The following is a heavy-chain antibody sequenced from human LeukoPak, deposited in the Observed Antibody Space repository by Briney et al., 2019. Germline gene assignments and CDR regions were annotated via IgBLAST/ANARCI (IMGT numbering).Heavy chain of an antibody. V-gene: IGHV4-4*02. D-gene: IGHD5-18*01. CDR3: AKSRGYNYGSWDQYFDY. J-gene: IGHJ4*02. CDR2: IYHSGST. CDR1: GGSISSSNW. Sequence: SGTLSLTCAVSGGSISSSNWWSRVRQPPGKGLEWIGEIYHSGSTNYNPSLKSRVTISVDKSKNQFSLKLSSVTAADTAVYYCAKSRGYNYGSWDQYFDYWGQGTLVTVSS.